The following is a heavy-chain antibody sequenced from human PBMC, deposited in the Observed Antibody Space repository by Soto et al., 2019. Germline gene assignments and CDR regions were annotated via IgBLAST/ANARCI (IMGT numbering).Heavy chain of an antibody. CDR3: ASLKRLWSVGQYYFDY. V-gene: IGHV5-51*01. Sequence: RGESLKISCKGSGYSFTSNWISWVRQMPGKGLEWMGIIYPGDSGTIYSPSFQGQVTISADRSISTAYLQWSSLKASDTAIYYCASLKRLWSVGQYYFDYWGQGTLVTVSS. J-gene: IGHJ4*02. CDR1: GYSFTSNW. CDR2: IYPGDSGT. D-gene: IGHD3-10*01.